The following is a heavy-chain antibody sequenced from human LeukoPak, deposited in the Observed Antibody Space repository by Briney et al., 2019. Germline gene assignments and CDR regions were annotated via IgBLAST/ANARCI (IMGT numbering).Heavy chain of an antibody. CDR3: VRGRGYGAY. CDR2: SNHSGST. Sequence: PSETLSLTCAVYGESFSGYYWMWIRRPPGKGLEWIGESNHSGSTNYNPYLKSRVPISVDTSKHQFYLKLSSVTAADTAVYFCVRGRGYGAYWGQGTLVTVSS. J-gene: IGHJ4*02. V-gene: IGHV4-34*01. D-gene: IGHD4-17*01. CDR1: GESFSGYY.